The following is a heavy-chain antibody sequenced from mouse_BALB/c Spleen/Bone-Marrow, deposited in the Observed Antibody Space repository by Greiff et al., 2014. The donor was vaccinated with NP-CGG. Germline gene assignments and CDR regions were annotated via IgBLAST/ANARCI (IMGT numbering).Heavy chain of an antibody. CDR1: GYTFTSYW. J-gene: IGHJ3*01. V-gene: IGHV1S41*01. Sequence: DLVKPGASVKLSCKASGYTFTSYWINWIKQRPGQGLEWIGRIPPGSGTTYYNEMFKGKATLTVDTSSTTAYIQLRSLSSEDSAVYFCARGSYYYGSSSPWFAYWGQGTLVTVSA. CDR2: IPPGSGTT. CDR3: ARGSYYYGSSSPWFAY. D-gene: IGHD1-1*01.